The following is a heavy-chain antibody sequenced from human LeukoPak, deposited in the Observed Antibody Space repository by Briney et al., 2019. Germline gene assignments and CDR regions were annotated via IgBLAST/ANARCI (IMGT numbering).Heavy chain of an antibody. V-gene: IGHV1-2*02. CDR1: GYTFTGYY. CDR3: ARDPASSGYFP. CDR2: INPNSGST. D-gene: IGHD3-22*01. Sequence: ASVKVSCKASGYTFTGYYMHWVRQAPGQGLEWMGWINPNSGSTSYAQKFQGRVTMTRDTSTSTAYMELSSLRSEDTAVYYCARDPASSGYFPWGQGTLVTVSS. J-gene: IGHJ5*02.